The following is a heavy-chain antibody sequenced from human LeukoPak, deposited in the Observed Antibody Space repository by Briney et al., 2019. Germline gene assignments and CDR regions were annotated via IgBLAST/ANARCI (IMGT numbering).Heavy chain of an antibody. V-gene: IGHV1-2*02. D-gene: IGHD5-12*01. CDR3: ARVHVDIVATGNFDY. J-gene: IGHJ4*02. CDR2: IHPNNGVT. Sequence: QAPAQGLEWLGWIHPNNGVTNYAAKFQGRVALTRDTSSSTVFMELSRLRSDDTAVYYCARVHVDIVATGNFDYWGQGTLVTVSS.